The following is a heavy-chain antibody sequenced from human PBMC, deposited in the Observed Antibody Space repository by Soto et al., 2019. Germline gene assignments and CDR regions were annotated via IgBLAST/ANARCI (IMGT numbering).Heavy chain of an antibody. CDR2: ISSNGGST. CDR1: GFTFSSYA. J-gene: IGHJ4*02. CDR3: ARAPNDYDSSGYYDY. Sequence: GGSLRLSCAASGFTFSSYAMHWVRQAPGKGLEYVSAISSNGGSTYYANSVKGRFTISRDNSKNTLYLQMGSLRAEDMAVYYCARAPNDYDSSGYYDYWGQGTLVTVSS. D-gene: IGHD3-22*01. V-gene: IGHV3-64*01.